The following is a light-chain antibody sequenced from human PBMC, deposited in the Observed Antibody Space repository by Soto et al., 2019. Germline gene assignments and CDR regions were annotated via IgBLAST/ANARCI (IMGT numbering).Light chain of an antibody. CDR3: QQYKYLPLT. Sequence: DIQMTQSPSSLSASVGDRVTITCQASQDITNSLNWYQQKPGKAPKLLIYDASTLETGVPSRFSGSQSGTDFTFTISSLQPEDIATYYCQQYKYLPLTFGGGTKVGIK. V-gene: IGKV1-33*01. J-gene: IGKJ4*01. CDR1: QDITNS. CDR2: DAS.